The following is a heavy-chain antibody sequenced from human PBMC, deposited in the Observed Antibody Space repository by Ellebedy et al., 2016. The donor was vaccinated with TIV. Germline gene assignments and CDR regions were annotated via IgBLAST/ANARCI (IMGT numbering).Heavy chain of an antibody. D-gene: IGHD3-10*01. Sequence: ASVKVSCKASGYTFTTYDINWVRQATGQGLEWMGWMNPNSGNTGYAQKFQGRVTMTRNTSISTAYMELSSLRSEDTAVYYCARRVVRGVLYYFDYWGQGTLVTVSS. V-gene: IGHV1-8*01. CDR1: GYTFTTYD. CDR2: MNPNSGNT. CDR3: ARRVVRGVLYYFDY. J-gene: IGHJ4*02.